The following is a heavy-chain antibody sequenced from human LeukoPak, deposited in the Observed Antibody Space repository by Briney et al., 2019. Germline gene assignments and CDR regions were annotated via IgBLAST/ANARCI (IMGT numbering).Heavy chain of an antibody. V-gene: IGHV1-2*02. J-gene: IGHJ5*02. Sequence: ASVTLSCKASGYIFSIYHIHWVRQAPGQGLEWMAWINPDSGVTKYAQDLQGRVTVARDTSLTTSYMELSTLTSDDTAGYYCALLSSGNCWFDLWGQGTLVTVSS. D-gene: IGHD2-15*01. CDR1: GYIFSIYH. CDR2: INPDSGVT. CDR3: ALLSSGNCWFDL.